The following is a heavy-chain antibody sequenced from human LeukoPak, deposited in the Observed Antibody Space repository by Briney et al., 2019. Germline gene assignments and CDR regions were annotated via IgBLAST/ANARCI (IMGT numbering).Heavy chain of an antibody. D-gene: IGHD6-19*01. CDR3: ARHVVPYSSGLTGFDY. CDR1: GYPFATYW. V-gene: IGHV5-51*01. Sequence: GESLKISCKGSGYPFATYWFGWVRQVPGKGLEWGGIIYPGDSDTRYSPSFQGQVAISADKSFTTAYLQWSSLKTWDTPMCYCARHVVPYSSGLTGFDYWGQGTLVTVSS. CDR2: IYPGDSDT. J-gene: IGHJ4*02.